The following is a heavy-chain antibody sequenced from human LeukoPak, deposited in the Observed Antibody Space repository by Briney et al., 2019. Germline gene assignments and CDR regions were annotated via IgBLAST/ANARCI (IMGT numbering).Heavy chain of an antibody. V-gene: IGHV1-69*13. CDR1: GGTFSSYA. Sequence: ASVKVSCKASGGTFSSYAISWVRRAPGQGLEWMGGIIPIFGTANYAQKFQGRVTITADESTSTAYMELSSLRSEDTAVYYCARPIVVVPAAAPSGYYGMDVWGQGTTVTVSS. CDR2: IIPIFGTA. CDR3: ARPIVVVPAAAPSGYYGMDV. J-gene: IGHJ6*02. D-gene: IGHD2-2*01.